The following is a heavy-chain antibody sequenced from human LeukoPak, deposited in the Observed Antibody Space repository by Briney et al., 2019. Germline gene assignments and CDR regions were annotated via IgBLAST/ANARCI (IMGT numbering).Heavy chain of an antibody. CDR2: INPSGGST. CDR3: ARWTTTYLDY. CDR1: GYTFTSYY. V-gene: IGHV1-46*01. D-gene: IGHD4-11*01. Sequence: ASVKVSCKVSGYTFTSYYIHWVRQAPGQGLEWMGIINPSGGSTNYAQKFQGRVTMTRDTSTSTVYMELSSLRSEDSAVYYCARWTTTYLDYWGQGTLVTVSS. J-gene: IGHJ4*02.